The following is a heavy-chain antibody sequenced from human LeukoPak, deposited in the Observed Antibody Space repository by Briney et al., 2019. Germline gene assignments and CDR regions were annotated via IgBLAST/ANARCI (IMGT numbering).Heavy chain of an antibody. V-gene: IGHV4-59*01. D-gene: IGHD5-18*01. Sequence: SETLSLTCTVSGGSISSYYWSWIRQPPGKGLEWIGYIYYSGSTNYNPSLKSRVTISVDTSKNQFSLKLSSVTAADTAVYYCARAGLDGYSYGYGVAFDIWGQGTMVTVPS. J-gene: IGHJ3*02. CDR1: GGSISSYY. CDR3: ARAGLDGYSYGYGVAFDI. CDR2: IYYSGST.